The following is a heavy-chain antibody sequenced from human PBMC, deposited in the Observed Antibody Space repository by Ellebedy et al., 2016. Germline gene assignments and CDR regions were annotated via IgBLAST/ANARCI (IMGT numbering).Heavy chain of an antibody. CDR1: GYTFNNYD. Sequence: SVKVSCXASGYTFNNYDISWVRQAPGQGLEWMGGIIPIFGTANYAQKFQGRVTITADESTSTAYMELSSLRSEDTAVYYCARPIAVADLYYYYGMDVWGQGTTVTVSS. CDR3: ARPIAVADLYYYYGMDV. CDR2: IIPIFGTA. D-gene: IGHD6-19*01. V-gene: IGHV1-69*13. J-gene: IGHJ6*02.